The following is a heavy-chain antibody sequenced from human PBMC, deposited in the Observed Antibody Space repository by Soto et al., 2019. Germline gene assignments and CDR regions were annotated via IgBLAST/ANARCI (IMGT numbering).Heavy chain of an antibody. CDR1: GFTVSSNY. V-gene: IGHV3-53*01. CDR3: ARDLRPSGGGEGFDY. J-gene: IGHJ4*02. D-gene: IGHD2-15*01. CDR2: IYSGGST. Sequence: GGSLRLSCAASGFTVSSNYMSWVRQAPGKGLEWVSVIYSGGSTYYADSVKGRFTISRDNSKNTLYLQMNSLRAEDTAVYYCARDLRPSGGGEGFDYWGQGTLVTVSS.